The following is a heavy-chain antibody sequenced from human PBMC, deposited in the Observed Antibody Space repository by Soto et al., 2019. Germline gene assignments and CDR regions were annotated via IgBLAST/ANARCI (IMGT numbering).Heavy chain of an antibody. CDR3: ARGLQRTDGYGYFQH. D-gene: IGHD4-4*01. Sequence: GESLKISCKGSGYSFTNYWIGWVRQMPGKGLEWMGIIFPDDSDTRYSPSFQGQVTISADKSISTAYLQWSSLKASDTAMYYCARGLQRTDGYGYFQHWGQGTLVTVSS. V-gene: IGHV5-51*01. J-gene: IGHJ1*01. CDR2: IFPDDSDT. CDR1: GYSFTNYW.